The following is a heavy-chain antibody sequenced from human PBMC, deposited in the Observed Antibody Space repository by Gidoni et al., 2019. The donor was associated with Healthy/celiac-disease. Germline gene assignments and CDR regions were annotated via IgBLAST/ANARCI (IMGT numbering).Heavy chain of an antibody. CDR3: AKDGYGSGSYFP. J-gene: IGHJ5*02. D-gene: IGHD3-10*01. CDR2: ISGSGGST. Sequence: EVQLLESWGGLVQPGGSLRLSCAASGFTFSSYAMSWVRQAPGKGLEWVSAISGSGGSTYYADSVKGRFTISRDNSKNTLYLQMNSLRAEDTAVYYCAKDGYGSGSYFPWGQGTLVTVSS. CDR1: GFTFSSYA. V-gene: IGHV3-23*01.